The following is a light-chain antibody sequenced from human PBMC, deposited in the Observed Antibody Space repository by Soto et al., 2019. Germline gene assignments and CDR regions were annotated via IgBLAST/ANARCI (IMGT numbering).Light chain of an antibody. CDR3: QQYVTAFRS. J-gene: IGKJ1*01. CDR2: KAS. Sequence: DIRMTQSPSTLSASVGDRVTITCRASQSISSWLAWYQQKPGTAPKLLIYKASSLQSGVPSRFSGSGSGTEFTLTISSLQPDYFATYYCQQYVTAFRSFGQGTKVEFK. CDR1: QSISSW. V-gene: IGKV1-5*03.